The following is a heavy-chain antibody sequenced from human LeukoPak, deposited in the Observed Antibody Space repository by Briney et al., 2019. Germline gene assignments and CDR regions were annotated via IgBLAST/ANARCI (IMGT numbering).Heavy chain of an antibody. Sequence: GGSLRLSCAASGFTFSSYAMHWVRQAPGKGLEWVAVTSYDGIHKYYADSVQGRFTISRDNSKNTLYLRMNSLRAEDTAVYYCAKGFGSGWSLDYWGQGTLVTVSS. J-gene: IGHJ4*02. CDR2: TSYDGIHK. CDR1: GFTFSSYA. CDR3: AKGFGSGWSLDY. V-gene: IGHV3-30-3*01. D-gene: IGHD6-19*01.